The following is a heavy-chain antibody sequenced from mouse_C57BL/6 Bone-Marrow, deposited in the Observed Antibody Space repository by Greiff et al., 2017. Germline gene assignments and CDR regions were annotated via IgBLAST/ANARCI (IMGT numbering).Heavy chain of an antibody. Sequence: QVQLQQSGAELMKPGASVKLSCKATGYTFTGYWLEWVKQRPGHGLEWIGEILPGSGSTNYNEKFKGKATFTADTSSNTAYMQLSSLTTEDSAIYYCAREWDYYGSSYDYAMDYWGQGTSVTVSS. V-gene: IGHV1-9*01. J-gene: IGHJ4*01. CDR3: AREWDYYGSSYDYAMDY. D-gene: IGHD1-1*01. CDR2: ILPGSGST. CDR1: GYTFTGYW.